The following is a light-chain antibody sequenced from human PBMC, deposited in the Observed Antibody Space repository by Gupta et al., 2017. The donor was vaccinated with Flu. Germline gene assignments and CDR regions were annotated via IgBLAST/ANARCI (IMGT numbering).Light chain of an antibody. CDR1: SSNIGSNT. V-gene: IGLV1-44*01. CDR2: SDN. CDR3: DEWDDGRNGQVV. J-gene: IGLJ2*01. Sequence: QSVLTQPPSASGTPGQRVTISCSGSSSNIGSNTVNWYQHFPGTAPKLLIYSDNQRPSGVPARFSGSKSGTSASLAISXLXYEEDAXYYCDEWDDGRNGQVVCGDGTKLTVL.